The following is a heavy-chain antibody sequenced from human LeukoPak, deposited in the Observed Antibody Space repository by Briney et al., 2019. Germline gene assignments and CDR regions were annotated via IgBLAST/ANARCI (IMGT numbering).Heavy chain of an antibody. CDR3: AREYWSSTRCYGDDAFDI. V-gene: IGHV1-69*01. J-gene: IGHJ3*02. D-gene: IGHD2-2*01. CDR1: GGTLSSYA. CDR2: IIPIFGTA. Sequence: SVKVSCKASGGTLSSYAISWVRPAPGQGLEWVGGIIPIFGTANYAQTLQRRLTITADESTSTAYMELSSLRSEDTAVYYCAREYWSSTRCYGDDAFDICGEGTMVTVSS.